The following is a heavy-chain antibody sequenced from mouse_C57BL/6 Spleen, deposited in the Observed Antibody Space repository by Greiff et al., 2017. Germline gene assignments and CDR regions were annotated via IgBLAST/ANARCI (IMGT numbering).Heavy chain of an antibody. D-gene: IGHD2-4*01. Sequence: EVQLQESGPGLVKPSQSLSLTCSVTGYSITSGYYWNWIRQFPGNKLEWMGYISYDGSNNYNPSLKNRISITRDTSKNQFFLKLNSVTTEDTATYYCARGDYDAGFAYWGQGTLVTVSA. V-gene: IGHV3-6*01. CDR2: ISYDGSN. CDR1: GYSITSGYY. J-gene: IGHJ3*01. CDR3: ARGDYDAGFAY.